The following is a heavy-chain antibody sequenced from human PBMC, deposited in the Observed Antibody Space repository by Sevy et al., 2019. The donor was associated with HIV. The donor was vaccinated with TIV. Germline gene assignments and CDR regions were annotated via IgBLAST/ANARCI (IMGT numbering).Heavy chain of an antibody. CDR3: ARVGRVFAYSWFDP. CDR1: GGSISSSSYY. V-gene: IGHV4-39*01. CDR2: IYYSGST. J-gene: IGHJ5*02. D-gene: IGHD1-26*01. Sequence: SETLSLTCTVSGGSISSSSYYWGWIRQPPGKGLEWIGSIYYSGSTYYNPSLKSRVTISVDTSKNQFSLKLSSVTAADTAGYYCARVGRVFAYSWFDPWGQGTLVTVSS.